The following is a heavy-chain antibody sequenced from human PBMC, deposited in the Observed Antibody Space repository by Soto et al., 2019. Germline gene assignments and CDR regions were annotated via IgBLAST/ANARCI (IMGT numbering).Heavy chain of an antibody. V-gene: IGHV4-61*01. CDR2: IYYTGST. Sequence: PSETLSLTCTVSGGSVSSESHYWSWIRQTPGKGLEWIGYIYYTGSTNYNPSLKGRVTMSVDTSRDQVSLRLRSVTRADTAVYYCARGSDEGEADYWGQGTLVTVSS. CDR3: ARGSDEGEADY. CDR1: GGSVSSESHY. J-gene: IGHJ4*02.